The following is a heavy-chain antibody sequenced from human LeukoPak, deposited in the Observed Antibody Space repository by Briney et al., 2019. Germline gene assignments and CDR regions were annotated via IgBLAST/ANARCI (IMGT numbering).Heavy chain of an antibody. Sequence: PSETLSLTCTVSGGSISSYYWSWIRQPPGKGLEWTGYIYYSGSTNYNPSLKSRVTISVDTSKNQFSLKLSSVTAADTAVYYCARAGPYSSPPFDYWGQGTLVTVSS. D-gene: IGHD6-13*01. CDR3: ARAGPYSSPPFDY. J-gene: IGHJ4*02. CDR2: IYYSGST. CDR1: GGSISSYY. V-gene: IGHV4-59*01.